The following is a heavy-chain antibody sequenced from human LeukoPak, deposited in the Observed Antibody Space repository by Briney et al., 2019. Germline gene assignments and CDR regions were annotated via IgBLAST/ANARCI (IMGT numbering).Heavy chain of an antibody. D-gene: IGHD1-1*01. CDR3: ARGGDWSNDY. J-gene: IGHJ4*02. CDR2: IYISGST. V-gene: IGHV4-61*02. Sequence: PSETLSLTCTVSGGSISSGSDYWSWIRQPAGKGLEWIGPIYISGSTNYNPSLRSRVTISVGTSKNQFSLKLSSVTAADTAVYYCARGGDWSNDYWGQGTLVTVSS. CDR1: GGSISSGSDY.